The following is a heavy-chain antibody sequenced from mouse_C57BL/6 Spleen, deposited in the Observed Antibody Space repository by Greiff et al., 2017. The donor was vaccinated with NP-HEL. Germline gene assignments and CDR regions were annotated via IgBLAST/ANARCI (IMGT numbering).Heavy chain of an antibody. CDR2: ISGGGGNT. D-gene: IGHD4-1*01. V-gene: IGHV5-9*01. Sequence: DVKLVESGGGLVKPGGSLKLSCAASGFTFSSYTMSWVRLTPEKRLEWVATISGGGGNTYYPDSVKGRFTISRDNAKNTLYLQMSSLRSEDTALYYCARLTGTKAMDYWGQGTSVTVSS. CDR3: ARLTGTKAMDY. CDR1: GFTFSSYT. J-gene: IGHJ4*01.